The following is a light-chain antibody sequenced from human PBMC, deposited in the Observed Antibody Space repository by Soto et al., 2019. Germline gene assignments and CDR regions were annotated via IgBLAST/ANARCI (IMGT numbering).Light chain of an antibody. CDR3: QHYDTSPA. J-gene: IGKJ1*01. CDR2: ATS. V-gene: IGKV3-20*01. CDR1: QSISHTY. Sequence: EIVLTQSPGTLSLSPGERTTLSCRASQSISHTYLAWYRQKPGQAPGLLIYATSNRGTGIPDRFSGSGSGTDFTLTISRLEPEDFAVYYCQHYDTSPAFGQGTKVEIK.